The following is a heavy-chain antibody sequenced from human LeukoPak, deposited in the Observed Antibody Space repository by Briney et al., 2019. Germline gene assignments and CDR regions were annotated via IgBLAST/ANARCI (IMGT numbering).Heavy chain of an antibody. Sequence: GGSLRLSCAASGFSVSSNYMSWVRQAPGKGLEWGSVIYSGGSTYYADSVKGRFTISRDNSKNTLYLQMNSLRDEDTAVYYCARGQRYSTGWYYFDYWGQGPLVTVSS. CDR3: ARGQRYSTGWYYFDY. J-gene: IGHJ4*02. V-gene: IGHV3-66*01. D-gene: IGHD6-19*01. CDR1: GFSVSSNY. CDR2: IYSGGST.